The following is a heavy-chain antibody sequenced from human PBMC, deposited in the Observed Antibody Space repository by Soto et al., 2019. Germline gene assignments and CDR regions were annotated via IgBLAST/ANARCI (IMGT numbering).Heavy chain of an antibody. V-gene: IGHV1-18*01. CDR3: TRKNGVVVPAGGDFDY. D-gene: IGHD2-15*01. CDR1: GYTFTTFS. Sequence: VQLVQSGAEVKRPGASVNVSCKASGYTFTTFSIGWVRQAPGQGLEWMGWISAYNGNREYTQKFQGRVTMTTDTSTSTAYLELRRLRSDDSAVYSCTRKNGVVVPAGGDFDYWGQGTLVTVSS. J-gene: IGHJ4*02. CDR2: ISAYNGNR.